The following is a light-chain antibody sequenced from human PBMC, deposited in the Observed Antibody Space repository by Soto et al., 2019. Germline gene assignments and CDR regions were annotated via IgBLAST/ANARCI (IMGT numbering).Light chain of an antibody. CDR2: AVS. V-gene: IGLV2-14*01. CDR3: SSYTSSSTVV. CDR1: SSDVGGYNY. Sequence: QSALTQPASVSGSPGQSITISCTGTSSDVGGYNYVSWYQQYPGKTPTLMIYAVSNRPSGVSNRFSGSKSGNTASLTISGLQADDEADYYCSSYTSSSTVVFGGGTKLTVL. J-gene: IGLJ3*02.